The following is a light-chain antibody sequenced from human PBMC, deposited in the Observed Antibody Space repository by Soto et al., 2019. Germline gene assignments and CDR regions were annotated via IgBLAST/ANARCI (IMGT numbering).Light chain of an antibody. Sequence: ELVLTQSPVALSLSSGERATLSCRASQSVSSTLLTWYQQKPGQAPRLLIYGVSSRATGIPDRFSGSGSGTDFTLTISRLEPEDFAVYYCQQHGSWGITFGPGTKVDIK. V-gene: IGKV3-20*01. J-gene: IGKJ3*01. CDR1: QSVSSTL. CDR3: QQHGSWGIT. CDR2: GVS.